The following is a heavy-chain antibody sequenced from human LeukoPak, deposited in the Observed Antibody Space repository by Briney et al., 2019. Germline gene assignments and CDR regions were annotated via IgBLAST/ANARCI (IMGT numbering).Heavy chain of an antibody. CDR3: ARRSSSWGWFDP. CDR2: ISAYNGNT. Sequence: ASVKVSCTASGYTFTSYGISWVRQAPGQGLEWMGWISAYNGNTNYAQKLQGRVTMTTDTPTSTAYMELRSLRSDDTAVYYCARRSSSWGWFDPWGQGTLVTVSS. CDR1: GYTFTSYG. V-gene: IGHV1-18*01. J-gene: IGHJ5*02. D-gene: IGHD6-13*01.